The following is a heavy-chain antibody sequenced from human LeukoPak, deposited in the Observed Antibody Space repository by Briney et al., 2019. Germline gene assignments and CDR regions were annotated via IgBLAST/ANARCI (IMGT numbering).Heavy chain of an antibody. CDR2: TYTSGST. V-gene: IGHV4-61*02. CDR1: GGSISSGSYY. D-gene: IGHD2-8*01. J-gene: IGHJ6*03. CDR3: ARGIVLMVYAPDYMDV. Sequence: SETLSLTCTVSGGSISSGSYYWSWIRQPAGKGLEWIGRTYTSGSTNYNPSLKSRVTISVDTSKNQFSLKLSSVTAADTAVYYCARGIVLMVYAPDYMDVWGKGTTVTVSS.